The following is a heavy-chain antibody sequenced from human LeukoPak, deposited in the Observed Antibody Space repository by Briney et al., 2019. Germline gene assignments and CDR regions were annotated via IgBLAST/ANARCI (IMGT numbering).Heavy chain of an antibody. CDR3: ARNVSLFGSGNYAYYYYYMDV. J-gene: IGHJ6*03. V-gene: IGHV4-39*01. D-gene: IGHD3-10*01. CDR1: GDSISNSSCY. Sequence: SETLSLTCSVSGDSISNSSCYWGWIRQPPGKGLEWIGTIYYSGSTYYNPSLKRRVTISADTSKNQFSLKLNSVTAADTAVYYCARNVSLFGSGNYAYYYYYMDVWGKGTTVTVSS. CDR2: IYYSGST.